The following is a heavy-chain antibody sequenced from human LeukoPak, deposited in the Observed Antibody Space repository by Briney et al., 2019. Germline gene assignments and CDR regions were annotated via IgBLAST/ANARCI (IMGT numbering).Heavy chain of an antibody. D-gene: IGHD5-12*01. CDR3: AKLNRWAGYEVDY. Sequence: GGSLRLSCAASGFTFSSYGMHWVRQAPGKGLEWVAFIRYDGSNKYYAESVKGRFTISRDNSKNTLYLQMNSLRAEDTAVYYCAKLNRWAGYEVDYWGQGTLVTVSS. CDR2: IRYDGSNK. CDR1: GFTFSSYG. J-gene: IGHJ4*02. V-gene: IGHV3-30*02.